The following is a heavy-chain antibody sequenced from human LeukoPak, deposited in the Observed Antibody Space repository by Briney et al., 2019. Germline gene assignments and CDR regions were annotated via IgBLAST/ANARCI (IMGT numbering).Heavy chain of an antibody. CDR1: GFTFDDYA. CDR3: AKSLADSSSWYGGEYYFDY. J-gene: IGHJ4*02. D-gene: IGHD6-13*01. Sequence: GRSLRLSCAASGFTFDDYAMHWVRQAPGKGLEWVSGISWNSGSIGYADSVKGRFTISRDNAENSLYLQMNSLRAEDTALYYCAKSLADSSSWYGGEYYFDYWGQGTLVTVSS. CDR2: ISWNSGSI. V-gene: IGHV3-9*01.